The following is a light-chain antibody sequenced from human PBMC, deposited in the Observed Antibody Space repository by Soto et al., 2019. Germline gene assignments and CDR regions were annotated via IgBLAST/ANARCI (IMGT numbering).Light chain of an antibody. CDR1: KRISRH. V-gene: IGKV1-39*01. CDR3: QQTYNMPRT. J-gene: IGKJ3*01. CDR2: AAS. Sequence: DIQMTQSPSSLSASLGARVTIICRASKRISRHLNGYQQKPGKAPRLLIYAASSLQSGVPSRFSGSGSGTDFILTITSLQPEDSATYYCQQTYNMPRTFGPGTKVD.